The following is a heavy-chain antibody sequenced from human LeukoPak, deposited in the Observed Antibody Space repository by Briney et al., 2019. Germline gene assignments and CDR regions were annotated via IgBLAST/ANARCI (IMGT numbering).Heavy chain of an antibody. CDR2: IKQDGSEK. Sequence: PGGSLRLSCATSGFTFSSYWMSWVRQAPGKGLEWVANIKQDGSEKYYVDSVKGRFTISRDNAKNSLYLQMNSLRAEDTAVYYCAGESPNCSSTSCYVHYYYYYYMDVWVKGTTVTISS. D-gene: IGHD2-2*01. J-gene: IGHJ6*03. V-gene: IGHV3-7*01. CDR1: GFTFSSYW. CDR3: AGESPNCSSTSCYVHYYYYYYMDV.